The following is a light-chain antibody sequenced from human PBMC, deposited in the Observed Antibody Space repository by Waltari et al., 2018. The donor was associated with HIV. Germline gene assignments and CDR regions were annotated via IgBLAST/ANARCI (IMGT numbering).Light chain of an antibody. CDR3: TSYTTTNTWV. J-gene: IGLJ3*02. V-gene: IGLV2-14*01. Sequence: QSALTQPASVSGSPGQSITISCTGTDTDVGTYTYVSWFQHHPGKAPKLIISEVSNRPSGVSHRFSGSKSGNTASLIISGLHAEDEASYYCTSYTTTNTWVFGGGTNLTVL. CDR1: DTDVGTYTY. CDR2: EVS.